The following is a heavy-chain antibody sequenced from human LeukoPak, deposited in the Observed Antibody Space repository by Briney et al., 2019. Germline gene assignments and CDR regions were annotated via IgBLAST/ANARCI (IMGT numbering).Heavy chain of an antibody. V-gene: IGHV4-4*07. Sequence: SETLSLTCTGSGGSISSYYWSWLRQPAGKGLEWIGRIYTSGSTNYNPSLKSRVTMSVDTSKNQFSLKLSSVTAADTAVYYCARDLVIVVVPAAIETNWFDPWGQGTLVTVSS. CDR3: ARDLVIVVVPAAIETNWFDP. J-gene: IGHJ5*02. D-gene: IGHD2-2*03. CDR2: IYTSGST. CDR1: GGSISSYY.